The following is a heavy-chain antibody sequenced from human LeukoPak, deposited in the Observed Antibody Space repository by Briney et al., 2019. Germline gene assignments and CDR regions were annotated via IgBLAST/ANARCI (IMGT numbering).Heavy chain of an antibody. V-gene: IGHV4-34*01. D-gene: IGHD3-10*01. CDR2: INHSGST. CDR1: GGSFSGYY. J-gene: IGHJ4*02. Sequence: SETLSLTCAVYGGSFSGYYWSWIRQPPGKGLEWIGEINHSGSTNYNPSLKSRATISVDTSKNQFSLKLSSVTAADTAVYYCARGSSGSYYNLGVYFDYWGQGTLVTVSS. CDR3: ARGSSGSYYNLGVYFDY.